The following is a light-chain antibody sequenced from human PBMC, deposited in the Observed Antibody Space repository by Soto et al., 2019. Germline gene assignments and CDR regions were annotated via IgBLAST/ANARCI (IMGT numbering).Light chain of an antibody. CDR1: SSNIGSNT. CDR3: AAWDDSLNGVYV. Sequence: QSALTQPPSASGTPGQRVTISCSGSSSNIGSNTVNWYQQLPGTAPKLLIYSNNQRPSGVPDRFSGSKSGTSASLAISGLQSEDEADYYCAAWDDSLNGVYVFGTGTKVTDL. CDR2: SNN. V-gene: IGLV1-44*01. J-gene: IGLJ1*01.